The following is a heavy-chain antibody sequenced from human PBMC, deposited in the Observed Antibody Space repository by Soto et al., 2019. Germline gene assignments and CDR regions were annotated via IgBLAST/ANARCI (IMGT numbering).Heavy chain of an antibody. D-gene: IGHD1-7*01. CDR2: IYYSGST. Sequence: SETLSLTCTVSGGSISSSSYYCGWIRQPPGKGLEWIGSIYYSGSTYYNPSLKSRVTISVDTSKNQFSLKLSSVNAADTAVYYCASAGTHYYYGKDVWGQGTTDTVSS. J-gene: IGHJ6*02. CDR3: ASAGTHYYYGKDV. CDR1: GGSISSSSYY. V-gene: IGHV4-39*01.